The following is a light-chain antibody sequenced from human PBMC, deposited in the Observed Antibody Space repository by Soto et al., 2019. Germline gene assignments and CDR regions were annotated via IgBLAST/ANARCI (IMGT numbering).Light chain of an antibody. Sequence: EIVLTQSPGTLSLSPGERATLSCRASQSVSSSYLTWYQQKPGQAPTLLIYGASNRATGIPDRFSGSGSGTDFTLTITRLEPEDFAVYYCQQYGSSPYTFGQGTMLEIK. J-gene: IGKJ2*01. CDR3: QQYGSSPYT. CDR2: GAS. V-gene: IGKV3-20*01. CDR1: QSVSSSY.